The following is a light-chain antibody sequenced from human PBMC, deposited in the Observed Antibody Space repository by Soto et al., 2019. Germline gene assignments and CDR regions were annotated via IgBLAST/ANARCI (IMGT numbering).Light chain of an antibody. Sequence: QSALTQPRSVSGSPGQSVTISCTGTYSDIGSYNDVSWYQHHPAKAPRLMIFDVSQRPSRVPDRFSGSKSGNTASLTISGLQTEDEADYYCCSYARTYRLMIFGEGTKLTVL. CDR3: CSYARTYRLMI. J-gene: IGLJ2*01. CDR2: DVS. CDR1: YSDIGSYND. V-gene: IGLV2-11*01.